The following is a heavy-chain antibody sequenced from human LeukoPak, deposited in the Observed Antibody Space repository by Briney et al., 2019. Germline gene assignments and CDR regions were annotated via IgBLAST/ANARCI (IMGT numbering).Heavy chain of an antibody. V-gene: IGHV4-34*01. Sequence: SETLSLTCAVYGESFSAYYWNWIRQPPDKGLEWIGEINHSGSTDYNPSLKSRLTISIDTSKNQFSLRLSSVAAADTAVYYCVRRGKRLRFFDWVDAFDIWGQGTMVTVSS. J-gene: IGHJ3*02. D-gene: IGHD3-9*01. CDR2: INHSGST. CDR3: VRRGKRLRFFDWVDAFDI. CDR1: GESFSAYY.